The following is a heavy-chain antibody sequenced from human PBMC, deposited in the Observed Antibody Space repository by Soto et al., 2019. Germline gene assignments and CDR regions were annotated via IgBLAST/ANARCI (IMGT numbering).Heavy chain of an antibody. CDR3: ARQEKPDSSSSDWFDP. CDR1: GGSISSGGYY. Sequence: PSETLSLTWTVSGGSISSGGYYWSWIRQHPGKGLEWIGYIYYSGSTYYNPSLKSRVTISVDTSKNQFSLKLSSVTAADTAVYYCARQEKPDSSSSDWFDPWGQGTLVTVSS. CDR2: IYYSGST. J-gene: IGHJ5*02. D-gene: IGHD6-6*01. V-gene: IGHV4-31*02.